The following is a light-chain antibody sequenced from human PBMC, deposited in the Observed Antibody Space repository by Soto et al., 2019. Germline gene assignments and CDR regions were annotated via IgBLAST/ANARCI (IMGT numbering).Light chain of an antibody. J-gene: IGKJ1*01. CDR2: GAS. CDR3: PLYNNWPQT. V-gene: IGKV3-15*01. Sequence: EIVMTQSPATLSVSPGERATLSCRASQSVSSNLAWYQQKPGQAPRLLIYGASTRATGIPARFSGSGSGTEFTLTISSLQSEDFAVYYCPLYNNWPQTFGQGTKV. CDR1: QSVSSN.